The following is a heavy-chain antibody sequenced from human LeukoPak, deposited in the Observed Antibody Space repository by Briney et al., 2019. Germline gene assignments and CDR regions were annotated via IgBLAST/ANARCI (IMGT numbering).Heavy chain of an antibody. CDR1: GFTFSSYV. V-gene: IGHV3-23*01. CDR3: AKGVSAVVPHALDS. Sequence: GGSLRLSCAASGFTFSSYVMNWVRQAPGKGLEWVSAVSGSGSSTYYADSVKGRFTISRDNSKNTLYLQMNSLRAEDTAVYYWAKGVSAVVPHALDSWGQGTLVTVSS. D-gene: IGHD2-15*01. J-gene: IGHJ4*02. CDR2: VSGSGSST.